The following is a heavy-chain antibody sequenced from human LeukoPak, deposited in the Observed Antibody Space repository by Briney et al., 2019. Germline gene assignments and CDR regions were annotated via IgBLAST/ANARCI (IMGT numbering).Heavy chain of an antibody. CDR3: ARELVDGYPPDD. CDR2: IIPILGIA. CDR1: GGTFSSYA. D-gene: IGHD5-24*01. Sequence: GASVKVSCKASGGTFSSYAISWVRQAPGQGLEWMGRIIPILGIANYAQKFQGRVTITADKSTSTAYMELSSLRSEDTAVYYCARELVDGYPPDDWGQGTLVTVFS. V-gene: IGHV1-69*04. J-gene: IGHJ4*02.